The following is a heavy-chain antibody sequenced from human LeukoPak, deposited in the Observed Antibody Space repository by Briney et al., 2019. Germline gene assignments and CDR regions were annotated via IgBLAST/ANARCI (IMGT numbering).Heavy chain of an antibody. V-gene: IGHV3-66*01. CDR1: GFTVSSNH. J-gene: IGHJ4*02. CDR3: AKEGSGSYRPFDY. CDR2: IYYGGNT. D-gene: IGHD3-16*02. Sequence: PGGSLRLSCAASGFTVSSNHMNWVRQAPGKGLEWVSIIYYGGNTFYADSMKGRFTISRDNSKNTLYLQINSLRAEDTAVYYCAKEGSGSYRPFDYWGQGTLVTVSS.